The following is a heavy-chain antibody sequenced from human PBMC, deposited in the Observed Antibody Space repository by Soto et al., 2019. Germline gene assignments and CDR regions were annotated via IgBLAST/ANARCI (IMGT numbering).Heavy chain of an antibody. CDR2: IYYSGNT. J-gene: IGHJ5*02. Sequence: QLQLQESGPGLVKPSETLSLTGSVSGGSISPMNYYWVWIRQPPGKWLEWIGRIYYSGNTDYNPSLNRRVTISVDTSKTKCSLRLTSVTAADTAVYYCASLALGGTPVVLPTARFDPWGQGTLVTVSS. CDR1: GGSISPMNYY. D-gene: IGHD2-2*01. CDR3: ASLALGGTPVVLPTARFDP. V-gene: IGHV4-39*01.